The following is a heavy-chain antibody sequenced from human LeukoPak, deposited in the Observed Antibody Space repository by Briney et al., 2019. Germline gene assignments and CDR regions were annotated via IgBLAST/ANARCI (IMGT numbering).Heavy chain of an antibody. J-gene: IGHJ4*02. CDR3: ARDQIAAASGNY. D-gene: IGHD6-13*01. CDR1: GYTFTGYY. CDR2: INPNSGGT. Sequence: ASVKVSCKASGYTFTGYYMHWVRQAPGQGLEWMGWINPNSGGTNYAQKFQGRVTMTRDTSISTAYMELSRLRSDDTAVYYCARDQIAAASGNYWGQGTLVTVSS. V-gene: IGHV1-2*02.